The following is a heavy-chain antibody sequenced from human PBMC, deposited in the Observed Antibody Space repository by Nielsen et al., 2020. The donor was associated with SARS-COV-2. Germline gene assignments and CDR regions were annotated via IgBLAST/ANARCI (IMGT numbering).Heavy chain of an antibody. J-gene: IGHJ4*02. CDR3: AVDSSGWYGDY. Sequence: GESLKISCAVSGFTFSSYAMRWVRQASGKGLEWVSSISGSGGSTYYADSVKGRFTISRDNSKNTLDLQMNSLRADDTAVYYCAVDSSGWYGDYWGQGTLVTVSS. V-gene: IGHV3-23*01. CDR1: GFTFSSYA. D-gene: IGHD6-19*01. CDR2: ISGSGGST.